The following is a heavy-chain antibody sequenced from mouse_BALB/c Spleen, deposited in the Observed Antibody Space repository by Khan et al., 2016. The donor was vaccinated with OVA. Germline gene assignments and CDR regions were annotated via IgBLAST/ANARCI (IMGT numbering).Heavy chain of an antibody. Sequence: EVKLLESGPGLVKPSQTVSLTCTVTGISITSGNYRWSWIRQFPGNKLEWIGNIYYSGTVTYNPSLTSRTPITRATSKNQFFLEMNSLTAEDTATYYCARDYGSLYWYVDVWGAGTTVTVSS. V-gene: IGHV3-5*02. CDR3: ARDYGSLYWYVDV. CDR1: GISITSGNYR. D-gene: IGHD1-1*01. J-gene: IGHJ1*01. CDR2: IYYSGTV.